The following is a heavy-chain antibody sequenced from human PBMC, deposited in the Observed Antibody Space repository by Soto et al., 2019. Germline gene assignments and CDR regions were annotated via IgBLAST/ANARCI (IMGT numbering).Heavy chain of an antibody. Sequence: GGSLRLSCAASGFTFSSYAMSWVRQAPGKGLEWASAISGSGGSTYYADSVKGRFTISRDNSKNTLYLQMNSLRAEDTAVYYCAKDLVLRYFDWLPQYFDYWGQGTLVTVSS. J-gene: IGHJ4*02. CDR3: AKDLVLRYFDWLPQYFDY. CDR1: GFTFSSYA. V-gene: IGHV3-23*01. D-gene: IGHD3-9*01. CDR2: ISGSGGST.